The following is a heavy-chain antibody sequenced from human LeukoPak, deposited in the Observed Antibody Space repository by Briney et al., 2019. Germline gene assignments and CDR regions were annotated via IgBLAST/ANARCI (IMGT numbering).Heavy chain of an antibody. J-gene: IGHJ4*02. CDR2: ISSSSSYI. Sequence: PGGSLRLSCAASGFTFSSYSMNWVRQAPGKGPEWVSSISSSSSYIYYADSVKGRFTISRDNAKNTLYLQLNSLRAEDTAVYYCAKDYGGISGTSYYFDYWGQGTLVTVSS. CDR3: AKDYGGISGTSYYFDY. D-gene: IGHD4-23*01. V-gene: IGHV3-21*01. CDR1: GFTFSSYS.